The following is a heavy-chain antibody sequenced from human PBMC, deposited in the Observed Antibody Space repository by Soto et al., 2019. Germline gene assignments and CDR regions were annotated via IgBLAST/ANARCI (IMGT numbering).Heavy chain of an antibody. Sequence: HPGGSLRLSCAASGFTFSSYAMSWVRQAPGKGLEWVSAISGSGGSTYYADSVKGRFTISRDNSKNTLYLQMNSLRAEDTAVYYCAKTPYDFWSGWYYFDYWGQGTLVTVSS. V-gene: IGHV3-23*01. D-gene: IGHD3-3*01. J-gene: IGHJ4*02. CDR2: ISGSGGST. CDR1: GFTFSSYA. CDR3: AKTPYDFWSGWYYFDY.